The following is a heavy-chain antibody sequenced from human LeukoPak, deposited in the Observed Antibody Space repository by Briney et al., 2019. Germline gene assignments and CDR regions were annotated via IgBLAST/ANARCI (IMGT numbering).Heavy chain of an antibody. J-gene: IGHJ4*02. Sequence: GASVKVSCKASGYTFIGYYMHWVRQAPGQGLEWMGRINLNSGGTKYAQKFQGRVTITRDTSITTAYMELSRLRSDDTAVYYCARDSAAAGGLSFDYWGQGTLATVSS. V-gene: IGHV1-2*06. D-gene: IGHD6-13*01. CDR3: ARDSAAAGGLSFDY. CDR1: GYTFIGYY. CDR2: INLNSGGT.